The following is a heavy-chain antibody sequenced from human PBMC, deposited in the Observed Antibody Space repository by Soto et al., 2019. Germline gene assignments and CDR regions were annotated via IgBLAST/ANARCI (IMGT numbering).Heavy chain of an antibody. CDR3: TRANWYSEY. Sequence: SETLSLTCSVSGGSISNHYWSWIRQPPGKGLEWIGFIYYNGNTNYNPSFKSRVTISLDTSRNQISLKLTTVTAADTAVYYCTRANWYSEYWGQGTLVTVSS. J-gene: IGHJ4*02. CDR1: GGSISNHY. D-gene: IGHD7-27*01. V-gene: IGHV4-59*11. CDR2: IYYNGNT.